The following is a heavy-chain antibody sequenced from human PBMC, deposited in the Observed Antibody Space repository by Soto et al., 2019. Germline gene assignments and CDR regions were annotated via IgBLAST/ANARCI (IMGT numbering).Heavy chain of an antibody. Sequence: QVQLVESGGALVKPGGSLRLSCAASGFTFEDYYMAWMRQAPGKGLEWVSYISSSSSYIRYADSVKGRFTVSRDNAKNSLYLELDNLTAEDTAVYYCARGGTDATAENNWFDPWGQGTLVTVSS. CDR1: GFTFEDYY. CDR2: ISSSSSYI. D-gene: IGHD1-1*01. J-gene: IGHJ5*02. CDR3: ARGGTDATAENNWFDP. V-gene: IGHV3-11*05.